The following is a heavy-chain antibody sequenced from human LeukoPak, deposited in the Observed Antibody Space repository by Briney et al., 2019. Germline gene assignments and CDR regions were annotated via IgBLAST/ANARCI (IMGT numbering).Heavy chain of an antibody. V-gene: IGHV3-49*03. Sequence: PGRSLRLSCTPSGFTFGDYAMSWFRQAPGKGLEWVGFIRSKAYGGTTEYAASVKGRFTISRDDSRSIAYLQVNSLKTEDTAVYYCTRGYSSTWCGVQAPYYFDYWGQGTLVTVSS. CDR2: IRSKAYGGTT. J-gene: IGHJ4*02. CDR1: GFTFGDYA. CDR3: TRGYSSTWCGVQAPYYFDY. D-gene: IGHD6-13*01.